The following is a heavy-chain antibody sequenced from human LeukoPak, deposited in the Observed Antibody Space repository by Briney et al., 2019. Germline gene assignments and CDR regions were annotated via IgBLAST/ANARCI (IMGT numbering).Heavy chain of an antibody. D-gene: IGHD2-15*01. CDR2: IYTSGST. CDR3: ARGYCSGGSCYSGDWFDP. Sequence: SETLSLTCTVSGGSISSYYWSWIRQPAGKGLEWIGRIYTSGSTNYNPSLKSRVTMSVDTSKNQFSLKLSSVTAADTAVYYCARGYCSGGSCYSGDWFDPWGQGTLVTVSS. V-gene: IGHV4-4*07. CDR1: GGSISSYY. J-gene: IGHJ5*02.